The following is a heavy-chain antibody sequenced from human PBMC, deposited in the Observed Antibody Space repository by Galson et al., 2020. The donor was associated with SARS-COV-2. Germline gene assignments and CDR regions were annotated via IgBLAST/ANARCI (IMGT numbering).Heavy chain of an antibody. D-gene: IGHD3-3*01. CDR3: ARVDLWSGSGGDDFDI. Sequence: GGSLRLFCVAYGFTSSTYDMTWVRQAPGKRLEWLSFIRPSASTKHTAGSVMGRFTISRDNAKNSLYLQMNSLRAEDTAVYYCARVDLWSGSGGDDFDIWGQWTMVTVSS. J-gene: IGHJ3*02. V-gene: IGHV3-48*03. CDR1: GFTSSTYD. CDR2: IRPSASTK.